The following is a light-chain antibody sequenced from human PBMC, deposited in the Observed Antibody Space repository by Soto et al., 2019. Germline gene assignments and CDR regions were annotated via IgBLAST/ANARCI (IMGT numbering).Light chain of an antibody. V-gene: IGKV1-39*01. CDR2: AAS. CDR3: QQSYSTPS. Sequence: PMTDSTVSLSALVVATVHITRRASQSISSYLNWYQQKPGKAPKLLIYAASSLQSAVPSRFSGSGSGTDFTLTICSLQPEDIATYYCQQSYSTPSFGGGTKVDIK. J-gene: IGKJ4*01. CDR1: QSISSY.